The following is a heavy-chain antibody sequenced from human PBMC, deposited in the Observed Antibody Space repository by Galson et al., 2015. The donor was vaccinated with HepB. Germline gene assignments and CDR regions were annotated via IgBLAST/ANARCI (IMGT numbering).Heavy chain of an antibody. CDR3: ARDAGGSFYYYGMDV. D-gene: IGHD1-26*01. CDR1: GFTFSSYS. Sequence: SLRLSCAASGFTFSSYSMNWVRQAPGKGLEWVSYISSSSSTIYYADSVKGRFTISRDNAKNSLYLQMNSLRAEDTAVYYCARDAGGSFYYYGMDVWGQGTTVTVSS. J-gene: IGHJ6*02. CDR2: ISSSSSTI. V-gene: IGHV3-48*04.